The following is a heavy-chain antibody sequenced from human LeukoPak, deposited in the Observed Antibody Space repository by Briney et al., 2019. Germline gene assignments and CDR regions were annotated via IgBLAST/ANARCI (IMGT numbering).Heavy chain of an antibody. Sequence: GGSLRLSCAASGFSFSSYEMKWVRQAPGKGLEWISYISGSGISGRGSTIYYADSVKGRFTISRDNAKNSLYLQMNSLRAEDTAVYYCAKVREPERWYSSSSGYYYYYGMDVWGQGTTVTVSS. CDR1: GFSFSSYE. J-gene: IGHJ6*02. D-gene: IGHD6-6*01. CDR3: AKVREPERWYSSSSGYYYYYGMDV. CDR2: ISGSGISGRGSTI. V-gene: IGHV3-48*03.